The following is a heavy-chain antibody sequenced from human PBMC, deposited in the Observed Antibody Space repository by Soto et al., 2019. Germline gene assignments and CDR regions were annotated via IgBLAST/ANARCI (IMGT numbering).Heavy chain of an antibody. CDR1: GFTFTNYW. Sequence: ELQLVESGGGLVQPGGSLRLSCTASGFTFTNYWMHWVRQAPGKGLVWVSRVSINATTTSYADSVKGRFSISRDNAKNTLYLQMNNLRVEDTAIYYCARTPKYCTSTNCYVMAFDSWGQGALVTVSS. D-gene: IGHD2-2*01. CDR2: VSINATTT. CDR3: ARTPKYCTSTNCYVMAFDS. J-gene: IGHJ4*02. V-gene: IGHV3-74*01.